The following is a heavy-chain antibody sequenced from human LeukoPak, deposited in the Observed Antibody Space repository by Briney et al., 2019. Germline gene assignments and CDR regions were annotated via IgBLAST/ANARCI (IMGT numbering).Heavy chain of an antibody. Sequence: ASVNVSCKASGYTFTSYGISWVRQAPGQGLEWMGWISAYNGNTNYAQKLQGRVTMTTDTSTSTAYMELRSLRSDDTAVYYCARDHQRWGGSYGFDPWGQGTLVTVSS. V-gene: IGHV1-18*01. D-gene: IGHD1-26*01. CDR1: GYTFTSYG. CDR3: ARDHQRWGGSYGFDP. J-gene: IGHJ5*02. CDR2: ISAYNGNT.